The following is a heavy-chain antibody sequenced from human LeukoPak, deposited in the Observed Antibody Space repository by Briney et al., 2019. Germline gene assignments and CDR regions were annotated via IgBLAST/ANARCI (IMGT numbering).Heavy chain of an antibody. D-gene: IGHD6-13*01. CDR3: ARLRRIAAAGDAFDI. Sequence: GGPLRLSCAASGFTFSDYYMSWIRQAPGKGLEWVSYISSSGSTIYYADSVKGRFTISRDNAKNSLYLQMNSLRAEDTAVYYCARLRRIAAAGDAFDIWGQGTMVTVSS. V-gene: IGHV3-11*01. CDR2: ISSSGSTI. CDR1: GFTFSDYY. J-gene: IGHJ3*02.